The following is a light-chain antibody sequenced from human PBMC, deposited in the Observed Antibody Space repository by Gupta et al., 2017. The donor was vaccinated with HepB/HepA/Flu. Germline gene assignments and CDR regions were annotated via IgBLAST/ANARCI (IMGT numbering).Light chain of an antibody. Sequence: EILMTQSPATLSVSPGERATLSCRASQSVSSNLAWYQQNPGQAPRLLIYGASTRATGIPARFSGSGSGTEFTLTISSLHSEDFAVYYCQQDNNWPRTFGQGTKVEIK. CDR3: QQDNNWPRT. CDR2: GAS. J-gene: IGKJ1*01. CDR1: QSVSSN. V-gene: IGKV3-15*01.